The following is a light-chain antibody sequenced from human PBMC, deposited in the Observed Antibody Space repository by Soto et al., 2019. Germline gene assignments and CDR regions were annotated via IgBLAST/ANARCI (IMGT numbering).Light chain of an antibody. J-gene: IGLJ2*01. CDR2: EVS. CDR3: TSYISGSTPVV. V-gene: IGLV2-14*01. CDR1: SSDVGGYNY. Sequence: QSALTQPASVSGSPGQSITISCTGTSSDVGGYNYVSWYQQHPVKAPKLIIYEVSNRPSGVSNRFSGSKSGNTASLTISGLQAEDEADYYCTSYISGSTPVVFGGGTKLTVL.